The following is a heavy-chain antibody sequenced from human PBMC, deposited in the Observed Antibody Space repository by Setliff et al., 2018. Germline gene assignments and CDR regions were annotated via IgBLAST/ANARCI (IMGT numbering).Heavy chain of an antibody. CDR3: ARERMYYNFWSGYSDY. CDR1: GFTFSSYT. D-gene: IGHD3-3*01. CDR2: IYYSGST. Sequence: PGGSLRLSCAASGFTFSSYTINWIRQSPGKGLEWIGSIYYSGSTYYNPSLKSRVTISVDTSKNQFSLKLSSVTAADTAVYYCARERMYYNFWSGYSDYWGQGTLVTVSS. V-gene: IGHV4-39*07. J-gene: IGHJ4*02.